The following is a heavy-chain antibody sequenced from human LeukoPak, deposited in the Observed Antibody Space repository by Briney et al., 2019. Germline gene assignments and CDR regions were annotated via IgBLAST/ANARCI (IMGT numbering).Heavy chain of an antibody. CDR1: GGSISSSSYY. Sequence: PSETLSLTCTVSGGSISSSSYYWGWIRQPPGKGLEGIGRIYYSGSTYYNPSLKSRVTISVDTSKNQFSLKLRSVTAADTAVYYCARHEWGVTGTSFDPWGQGTLVTVSS. D-gene: IGHD1-7*01. V-gene: IGHV4-39*01. CDR2: IYYSGST. CDR3: ARHEWGVTGTSFDP. J-gene: IGHJ5*02.